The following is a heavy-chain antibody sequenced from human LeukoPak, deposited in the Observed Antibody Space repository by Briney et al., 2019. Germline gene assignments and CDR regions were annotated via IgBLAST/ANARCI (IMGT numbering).Heavy chain of an antibody. CDR2: INHSGST. J-gene: IGHJ4*02. D-gene: IGHD5-12*01. CDR1: GGSFSGYY. CDR3: ASRDGYATDYYFDY. V-gene: IGHV4-34*01. Sequence: SETLSLTCAVYGGSFSGYYWSWIRQPPGKGLEWIGEINHSGSTDYNPSLKSRVTISVDTSKNQFSLKLSSVTAADTAVYYCASRDGYATDYYFDYWGQGTLVTVSS.